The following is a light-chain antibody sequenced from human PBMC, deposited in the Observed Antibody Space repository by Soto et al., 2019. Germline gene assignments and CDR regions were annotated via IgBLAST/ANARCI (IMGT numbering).Light chain of an antibody. V-gene: IGKV1-5*03. Sequence: DIQMTQSPSTLSASVGDRVTITCRASQSISSWLAWYQQKPGEAPKLLIYKASTLQSGVPSRFSGSGSGTEFSLTISRLQPDDFATYYCHQYSTYSYTFGQGTKLEI. CDR2: KAS. CDR1: QSISSW. J-gene: IGKJ2*01. CDR3: HQYSTYSYT.